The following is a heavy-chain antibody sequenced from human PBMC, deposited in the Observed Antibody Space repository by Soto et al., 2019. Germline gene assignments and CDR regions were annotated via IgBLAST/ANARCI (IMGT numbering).Heavy chain of an antibody. CDR1: GTSISSSYW. D-gene: IGHD3-3*02. CDR2: IYHTGIT. CDR3: VRRGRTSNGDWFDL. Sequence: PSETLSLTCVVSGTSISSSYWWTWVRQSPGKGLEWIGEIYHTGITKYNPSLTSPVTISIDTSKNQFSLSLRSVTAADTAVYFCVRRGRTSNGDWFDLWGQGILVTVSS. V-gene: IGHV4-4*02. J-gene: IGHJ5*02.